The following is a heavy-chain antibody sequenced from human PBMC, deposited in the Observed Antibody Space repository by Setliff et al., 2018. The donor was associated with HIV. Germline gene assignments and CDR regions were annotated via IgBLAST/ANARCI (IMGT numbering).Heavy chain of an antibody. J-gene: IGHJ1*01. D-gene: IGHD1-1*01. CDR2: INPNSGDT. V-gene: IGHV1-2*02. Sequence: ASVKVSCKASGYSFSGYYLHWVRRAPGQGLEWMGWINPNSGDTKSAERFQGRVTMSRDSSTSTLYMDLKSLTSDDTAVYYCALANIVSTARWNHWGRGTLVT. CDR3: ALANIVSTARWNH. CDR1: GYSFSGYY.